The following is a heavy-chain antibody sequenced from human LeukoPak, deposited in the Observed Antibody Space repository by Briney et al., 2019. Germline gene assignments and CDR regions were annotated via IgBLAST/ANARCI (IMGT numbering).Heavy chain of an antibody. CDR3: AREDLLKYYDHSDAFDI. Sequence: PGGSLRLSCAASGFTFSSYGMHWVRQAPGKGLEWVAVISYDGGNKYYADSVKGRFTISRDNSKNTLYLQMNSLGAEDTAVYYCAREDLLKYYDHSDAFDIWGQGTMVTVSS. D-gene: IGHD3-22*01. CDR2: ISYDGGNK. J-gene: IGHJ3*02. CDR1: GFTFSSYG. V-gene: IGHV3-30*03.